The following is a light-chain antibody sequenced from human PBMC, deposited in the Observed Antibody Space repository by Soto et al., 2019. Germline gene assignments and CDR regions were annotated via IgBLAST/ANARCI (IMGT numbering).Light chain of an antibody. CDR2: EVS. CDR1: SNDVGGYNY. CDR3: SSHSSTSPYV. Sequence: QPVLTQPASVSGSPGQSITISCTGTSNDVGGYNYVSWYQQQPGKAPKLIIYEVSDRPSGVSNRFSGSKSGNTASLTISGLHVEDEADYYCSSHSSTSPYVFGTGTKVTVL. J-gene: IGLJ1*01. V-gene: IGLV2-14*01.